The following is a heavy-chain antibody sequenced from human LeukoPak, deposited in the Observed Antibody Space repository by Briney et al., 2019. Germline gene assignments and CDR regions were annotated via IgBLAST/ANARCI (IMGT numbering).Heavy chain of an antibody. V-gene: IGHV4-34*01. J-gene: IGHJ4*02. CDR2: INHSGST. Sequence: PSETLSLTCAVYGGSFSGYYWSWIRQPPGKGLEWIGEINHSGSTNYNPSLKGRVTISVDTSKNQFSLKLSSVTAADTAVYYCARGPITMVRGVIIRGFDYWGQGTLVTVSS. CDR1: GGSFSGYY. D-gene: IGHD3-10*01. CDR3: ARGPITMVRGVIIRGFDY.